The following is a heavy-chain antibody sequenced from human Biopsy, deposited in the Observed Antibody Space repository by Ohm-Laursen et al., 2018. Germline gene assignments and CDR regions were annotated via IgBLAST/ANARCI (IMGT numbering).Heavy chain of an antibody. Sequence: SETLSLTCTVSGGSVSASFHFWSWIRQPPGKGLEWIGDVYYSGTTNYNPSLKSRLTISVDTSKNQFSLNLNSVTAADTAVYFCARDVKRYCSGTSCYSGYFGMDVWGQGTTVTVS. V-gene: IGHV4-61*01. D-gene: IGHD2-2*01. CDR2: VYYSGTT. CDR1: GGSVSASFHF. J-gene: IGHJ6*02. CDR3: ARDVKRYCSGTSCYSGYFGMDV.